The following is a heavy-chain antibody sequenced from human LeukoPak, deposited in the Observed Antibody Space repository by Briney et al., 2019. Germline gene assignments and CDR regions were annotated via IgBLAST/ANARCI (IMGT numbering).Heavy chain of an antibody. V-gene: IGHV3-7*01. D-gene: IGHD6-19*01. CDR3: VREQWYRLDY. Sequence: PGGSLRLSCVASGFRLGSFYMSWVRQAPGKGLEWVAQINQDGSGTFYVDSVRGRFTISRDNAETSAFLQMDSLTAEDTAVYYCVREQWYRLDYWGQGTLVTVSS. CDR1: GFRLGSFY. CDR2: INQDGSGT. J-gene: IGHJ4*02.